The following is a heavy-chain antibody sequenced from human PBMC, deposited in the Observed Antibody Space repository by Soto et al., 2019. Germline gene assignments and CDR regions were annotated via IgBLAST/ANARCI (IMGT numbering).Heavy chain of an antibody. CDR3: ARGGIAVAGNYYYGMDV. CDR1: GGSISSYY. D-gene: IGHD6-19*01. Sequence: NPSETLSLTCTVSGGSISSYYWSWIRQPPGKGLEWIGYIYYSGSTNYNPSLKSRVTISVDTSKNQFSLKLSSVTAADTAVYYCARGGIAVAGNYYYGMDVWGQGTTVTVSS. CDR2: IYYSGST. V-gene: IGHV4-59*01. J-gene: IGHJ6*02.